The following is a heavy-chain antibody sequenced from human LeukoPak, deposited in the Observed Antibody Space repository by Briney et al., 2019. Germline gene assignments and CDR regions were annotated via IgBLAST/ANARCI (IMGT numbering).Heavy chain of an antibody. Sequence: PSETLSLTCTVSGGSISSYYWSWIRQPPGKGLEWIGYIYYSGSTNYNPSLKSRVTISVDTSKNQFSLKLPSVTAADTAVYYCAREYIAVAGTSYYYMDVWGKGTTVTVSS. J-gene: IGHJ6*03. CDR2: IYYSGST. CDR1: GGSISSYY. V-gene: IGHV4-59*12. CDR3: AREYIAVAGTSYYYMDV. D-gene: IGHD6-13*01.